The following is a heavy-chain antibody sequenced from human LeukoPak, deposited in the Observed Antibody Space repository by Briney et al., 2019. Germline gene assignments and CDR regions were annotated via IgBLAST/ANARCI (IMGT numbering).Heavy chain of an antibody. Sequence: SQTLSLTCTVSGGSISSGDHYWSWIRQPPGKGLEWIGYIYYSGTTYYNPSLRSRVTISVDTSRNQFSLKLSSMTAADTAVYYCARVKNLVVVYDDFDIWGQGTMVTVSS. CDR2: IYYSGTT. D-gene: IGHD2-2*01. CDR1: GGSISSGDHY. J-gene: IGHJ3*02. CDR3: ARVKNLVVVYDDFDI. V-gene: IGHV4-30-4*08.